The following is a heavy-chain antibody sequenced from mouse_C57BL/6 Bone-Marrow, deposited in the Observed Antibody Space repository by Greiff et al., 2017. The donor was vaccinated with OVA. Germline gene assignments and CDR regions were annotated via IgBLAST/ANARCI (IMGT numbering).Heavy chain of an antibody. D-gene: IGHD3-2*02. V-gene: IGHV5-16*01. CDR1: GFTFSDYY. CDR2: INYDGSST. J-gene: IGHJ4*01. Sequence: DVQLVESEGGLVQPGSSMKLSCTASGFTFSDYYMAWVRQVPEKGLEWVANINYDGSSTYYLDSLKSRFIISRDNAKNILYLQMSSLKSEDTATYYCARELREGAMDYWGQGTSVTVSS. CDR3: ARELREGAMDY.